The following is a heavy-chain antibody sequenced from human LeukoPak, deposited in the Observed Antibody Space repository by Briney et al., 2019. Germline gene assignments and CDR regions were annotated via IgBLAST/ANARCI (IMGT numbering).Heavy chain of an antibody. CDR2: ISSSGSTI. D-gene: IGHD3-22*01. Sequence: GGSLRLSCAASGFTFSDYYMSWIRQAPGKGLEWVSYISSSGSTIYYADSVKGRFTISRDNAKNSLYLQMNSLRAEDTAVYYCAKDLGYYYDSSGPLYYWGQGTLVTVSS. CDR1: GFTFSDYY. CDR3: AKDLGYYYDSSGPLYY. V-gene: IGHV3-11*01. J-gene: IGHJ4*02.